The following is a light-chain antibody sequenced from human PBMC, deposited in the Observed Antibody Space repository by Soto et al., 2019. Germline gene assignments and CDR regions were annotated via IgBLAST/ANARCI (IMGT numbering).Light chain of an antibody. Sequence: DIQMTQSPSSLSASVGDRVIIACRASQGISNYLVWYQQKPGKVPKLLIYAASTLQSGVTSRFSGRGSGTDFALTISSLQPEDAATYYCQKYNGGQWTFGPGNKVEIK. V-gene: IGKV1-27*01. J-gene: IGKJ1*01. CDR2: AAS. CDR3: QKYNGGQWT. CDR1: QGISNY.